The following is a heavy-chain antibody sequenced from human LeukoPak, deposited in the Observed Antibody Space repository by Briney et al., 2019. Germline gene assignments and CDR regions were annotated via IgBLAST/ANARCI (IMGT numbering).Heavy chain of an antibody. V-gene: IGHV4-39*07. CDR3: ASRNGATYYFDY. CDR1: GGSISIISYS. CDR2: IYHGGIT. J-gene: IGHJ4*02. D-gene: IGHD1-26*01. Sequence: PSETLSLTCTVSGGSISIISYSWAWVRQPPGKGLEWIGTIYHGGITSYTPSLKSRITFSRDTSKNQFSLTLSSVTGADTAVDYCASRNGATYYFDYWGQGTLVTVSS.